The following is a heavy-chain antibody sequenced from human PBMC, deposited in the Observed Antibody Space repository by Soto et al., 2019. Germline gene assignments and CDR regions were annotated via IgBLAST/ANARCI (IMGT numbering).Heavy chain of an antibody. V-gene: IGHV3-7*01. CDR1: GFTFSSYA. CDR2: IKQDGSEK. CDR3: ARVATVTTPSDAFDI. D-gene: IGHD4-17*01. J-gene: IGHJ3*02. Sequence: PGGSLRLSCAASGFTFSSYAMSWVRQAPGKGLEWVSDIKQDGSEKYYVDSVKGRFTISRDNAKNSLYLQMNSLRAEDIAVYYCARVATVTTPSDAFDIWGQGTMVTVSS.